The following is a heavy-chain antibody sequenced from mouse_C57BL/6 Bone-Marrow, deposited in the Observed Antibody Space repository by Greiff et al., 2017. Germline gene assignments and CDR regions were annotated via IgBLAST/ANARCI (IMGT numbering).Heavy chain of an antibody. V-gene: IGHV1-81*01. CDR3: AREGAFITTVVSPFDY. Sequence: VQLQQSGAELARPGASVKLSCKASGYTFTSYGISWVKQRTGQGLEWIGEIYPRSGNTYYNEKFKGKDTLTADKSSSTAYMELRSLTSEDSAVYFCAREGAFITTVVSPFDYWGQGTTLTVSS. CDR1: GYTFTSYG. J-gene: IGHJ2*01. D-gene: IGHD1-1*01. CDR2: IYPRSGNT.